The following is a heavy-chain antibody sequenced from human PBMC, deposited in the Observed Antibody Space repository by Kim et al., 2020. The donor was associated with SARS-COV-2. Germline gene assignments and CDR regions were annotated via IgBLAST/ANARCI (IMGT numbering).Heavy chain of an antibody. V-gene: IGHV1-3*01. CDR1: AYTFASLS. J-gene: IGHJ5*02. CDR3: ARSRPLPYSNNWYSWFDP. CDR2: IHAGSGNT. D-gene: IGHD6-13*01. Sequence: ASVKVSCKDSAYTFASLSIHWVRQAPGQRLEWMGWIHAGSGNTEYSQKFQGRVTITRDTSASTAYMELSSLRSEDTAVYYCARSRPLPYSNNWYSWFDPWGQGTLVTVSS.